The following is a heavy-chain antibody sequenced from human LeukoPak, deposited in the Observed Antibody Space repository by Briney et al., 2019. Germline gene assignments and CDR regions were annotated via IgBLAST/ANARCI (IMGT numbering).Heavy chain of an antibody. CDR1: GGSISSHY. J-gene: IGHJ6*03. Sequence: SETLSLTCTVSGGSISSHYWSWIRQPPGKGREWIGYIYYSGSTNYNPSLKSRVTISVDTSKNQFSLKLSSVTAADTAVYYCARGGSYDFWSGYYSGYYYYYMDVWGKGTTVTVSS. D-gene: IGHD3-3*01. V-gene: IGHV4-59*11. CDR2: IYYSGST. CDR3: ARGGSYDFWSGYYSGYYYYYMDV.